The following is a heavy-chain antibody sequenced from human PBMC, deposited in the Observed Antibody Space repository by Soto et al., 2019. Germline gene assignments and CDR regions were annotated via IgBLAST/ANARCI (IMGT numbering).Heavy chain of an antibody. CDR2: IYYSGST. Sequence: SETLSLTSAVYGGSFSAYYWSWIRQPPGKGLEWIGSIYYSGSTYYNPSLKSRVTVSVDTSKNQFSLKLSSVTAADTAVYYCARHPSDFWFDPWGQGTLVTVSS. J-gene: IGHJ5*02. CDR3: ARHPSDFWFDP. CDR1: GGSFSAYY. V-gene: IGHV4-34*01. D-gene: IGHD2-21*02.